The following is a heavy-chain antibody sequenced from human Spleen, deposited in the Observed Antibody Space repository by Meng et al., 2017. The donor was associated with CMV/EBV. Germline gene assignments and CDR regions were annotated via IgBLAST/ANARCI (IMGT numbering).Heavy chain of an antibody. CDR1: GYTFTSYD. J-gene: IGHJ5*02. CDR2: MNPNSGNT. CDR3: ARGRQSRNWFDP. Sequence: CKASGYTFTSYDINWVRQATGQGLEWMGWMNPNSGNTGYAQKFQDRVTMTRNTSISTAYMELSSLRSEDTAVYYCARGRQSRNWFDPWGQGTLVTVSS. V-gene: IGHV1-8*01.